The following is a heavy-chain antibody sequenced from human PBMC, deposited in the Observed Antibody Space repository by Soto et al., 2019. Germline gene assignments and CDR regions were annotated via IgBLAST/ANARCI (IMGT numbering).Heavy chain of an antibody. CDR1: GFTFSSYG. D-gene: IGHD3-22*01. J-gene: IGHJ4*02. V-gene: IGHV3-30*18. CDR3: AKEMRYYDSSGYCPSDY. CDR2: ISYDGSNK. Sequence: PGGSLRLSCAASGFTFSSYGMHWVRQAPGKGLEWVAVISYDGSNKYYADSVKGRFTISRDNSKNTLYLQMNSLRAEDTAVYYCAKEMRYYDSSGYCPSDYWGQGTLVTVSS.